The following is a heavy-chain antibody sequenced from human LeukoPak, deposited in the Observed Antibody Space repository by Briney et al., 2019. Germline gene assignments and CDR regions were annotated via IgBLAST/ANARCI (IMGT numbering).Heavy chain of an antibody. V-gene: IGHV4-4*09. D-gene: IGHD6-6*01. CDR3: ARVEQLLPYCYYYMDV. Sequence: SETLSLTCTVSGGSISSYYWSWIRQPPGKGLEWIGYIYTSGSTNYNPSLKSRVTISVDTSKNQFSLKLSSVTAADTAVYYCARVEQLLPYCYYYMDVWGKGTTVTVSS. CDR1: GGSISSYY. J-gene: IGHJ6*03. CDR2: IYTSGST.